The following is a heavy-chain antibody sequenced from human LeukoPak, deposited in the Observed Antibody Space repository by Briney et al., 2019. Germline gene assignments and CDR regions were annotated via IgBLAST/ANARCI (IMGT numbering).Heavy chain of an antibody. Sequence: SETLSLTCAVYGGSFSGYYWSWIRQPPGKGLEWIGEINHSGSTNYNPSLKSRVTISVDTSKNQFSLKLSSVTAADTAVYYCAREVVDDVNYYYYYYMDVWGKGTTVTVSS. V-gene: IGHV4-34*01. CDR2: INHSGST. CDR1: GGSFSGYY. CDR3: AREVVDDVNYYYYYYMDV. D-gene: IGHD2-15*01. J-gene: IGHJ6*03.